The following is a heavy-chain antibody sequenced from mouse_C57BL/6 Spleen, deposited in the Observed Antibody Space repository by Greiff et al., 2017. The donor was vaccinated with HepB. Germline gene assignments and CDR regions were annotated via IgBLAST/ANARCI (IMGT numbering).Heavy chain of an antibody. CDR3: ARENYGSSSNYYAMDY. CDR1: GYTFTDYY. CDR2: INPNNGGT. D-gene: IGHD1-1*01. V-gene: IGHV1-26*01. Sequence: EVQLQQSGPELVKPGASVKISCKASGYTFTDYYMNWVKQSHGKSLEWIGDINPNNGGTSYNQKFKGKATLTVDKSSSTAYMELRSLTSEDSAVYYCARENYGSSSNYYAMDYWGQGTSVTVSS. J-gene: IGHJ4*01.